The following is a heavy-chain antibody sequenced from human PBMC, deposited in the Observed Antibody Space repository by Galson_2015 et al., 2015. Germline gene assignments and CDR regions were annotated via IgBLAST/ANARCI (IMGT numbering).Heavy chain of an antibody. CDR3: ARDIAPAGMDD. Sequence: SVKVSCKASGYTFTNYPMHWVRQAPGQRLEWMGWINAGNGNTKYSQKLQGRVTITRDTSASTAYMELSSLTSEDTAVYYCARDIAPAGMDDWGQGTPVTGSS. D-gene: IGHD6-13*01. CDR1: GYTFTNYP. CDR2: INAGNGNT. V-gene: IGHV1-3*01. J-gene: IGHJ4*02.